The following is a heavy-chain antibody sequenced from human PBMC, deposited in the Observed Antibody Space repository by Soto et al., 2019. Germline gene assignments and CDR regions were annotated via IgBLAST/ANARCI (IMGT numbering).Heavy chain of an antibody. CDR2: IYYSGST. Sequence: SETRSLTCTVCGDCISRYYSSWIRQPPGKGLEWIGYIYYSGSTNYNPSLKSRVTISVDTSKNQFSLKLSSVTAADTAVYYCARRPNDYIWGSYRAEDDAFDIWGQGTMVTVSS. J-gene: IGHJ3*02. D-gene: IGHD3-16*02. CDR3: ARRPNDYIWGSYRAEDDAFDI. CDR1: GDCISRYY. V-gene: IGHV4-59*08.